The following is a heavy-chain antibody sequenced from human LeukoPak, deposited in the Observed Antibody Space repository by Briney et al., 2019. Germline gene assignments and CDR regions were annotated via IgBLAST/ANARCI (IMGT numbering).Heavy chain of an antibody. V-gene: IGHV5-51*01. CDR1: GYSFSSYW. CDR3: ARMARYCSGGSCYSYYFDY. CDR2: IYPGDSDT. Sequence: GESLKISCKGSGYSFSSYWIGWVRQMPGKGLEWMGIIYPGDSDTRYSPSFQGQVTISADKSISTAYLQWSSLKASDTAMYYCARMARYCSGGSCYSYYFDYWGQGTLVTVSS. D-gene: IGHD2-15*01. J-gene: IGHJ4*02.